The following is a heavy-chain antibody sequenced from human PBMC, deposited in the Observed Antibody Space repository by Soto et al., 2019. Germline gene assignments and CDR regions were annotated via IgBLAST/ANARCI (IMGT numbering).Heavy chain of an antibody. CDR2: IIPIFGTA. D-gene: IGHD3-9*01. J-gene: IGHJ4*02. CDR1: GGTFSSYA. Sequence: SVKVSCKASGGTFSSYAISWVRQAPGQGLEWMGGIIPIFGTANYAQKFQGRVTITADESTSTAYMELSSLRSEDTAVYYCARGDGDDILTGYQYYSDYWGQGTLVTVSS. CDR3: ARGDGDDILTGYQYYSDY. V-gene: IGHV1-69*13.